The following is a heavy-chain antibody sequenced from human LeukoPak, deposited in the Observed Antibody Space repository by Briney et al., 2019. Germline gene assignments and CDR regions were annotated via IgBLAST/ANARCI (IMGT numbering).Heavy chain of an antibody. J-gene: IGHJ3*02. V-gene: IGHV3-23*01. CDR3: AKDHDHDYVWGSYRYLYAFDI. CDR2: ISGSGGST. D-gene: IGHD3-16*02. CDR1: RFTFSSYA. Sequence: GGSLRPSCAASRFTFSSYAMSWVRQAPGKGLEWVSAISGSGGSTYYADSVKGRFTISRDNSKNTLYLQMNSLRAEDTAVYYCAKDHDHDYVWGSYRYLYAFDIWGQGTMVTVSS.